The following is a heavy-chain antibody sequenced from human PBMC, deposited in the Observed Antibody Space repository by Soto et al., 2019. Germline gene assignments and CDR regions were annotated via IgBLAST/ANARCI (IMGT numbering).Heavy chain of an antibody. CDR3: ARGQCVDYYYGMDV. J-gene: IGHJ6*02. Sequence: QVQLVQSGAEVKKPGASVKVSCKASGYTFTSYGITWVRQAPGQGLEWMGWISPYNSNTKYSQKLQARVTMTTDTXXSTAYMELRSLRSDDTAVYYCARGQCVDYYYGMDVWGQGTTVNVSS. CDR2: ISPYNSNT. D-gene: IGHD6-19*01. CDR1: GYTFTSYG. V-gene: IGHV1-18*01.